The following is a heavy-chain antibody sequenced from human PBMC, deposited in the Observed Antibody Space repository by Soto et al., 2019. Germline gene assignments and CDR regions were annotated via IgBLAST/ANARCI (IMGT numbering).Heavy chain of an antibody. CDR3: ARGSGYSSSWWYGFGI. CDR2: INAGNGNT. Sequence: ASVKVSCKASGYTFTSHAMHWVRQAPGQRLEWMGWINAGNGNTKYSQKFQGRVTITRDTSASTAFMELSSLRSEDTAVYYCARGSGYSSSWWYGFGIWGQGTMVTVSS. J-gene: IGHJ3*02. V-gene: IGHV1-3*01. CDR1: GYTFTSHA. D-gene: IGHD6-13*01.